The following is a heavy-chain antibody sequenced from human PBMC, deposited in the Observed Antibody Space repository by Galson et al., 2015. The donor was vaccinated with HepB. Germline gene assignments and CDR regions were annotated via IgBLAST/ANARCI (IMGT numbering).Heavy chain of an antibody. CDR1: GFTVSSNY. CDR3: ARGGSSWYLPIYYYYGMDV. J-gene: IGHJ6*02. V-gene: IGHV3-66*01. D-gene: IGHD6-13*01. CDR2: IYSGGST. Sequence: SLRLSCAASGFTVSSNYMSWVRQAPGKGLEWVSVIYSGGSTYYADSVKGRFTISRDNSKNTLYLQMNSLRAEDTAVYYCARGGSSWYLPIYYYYGMDVWGQGTTVTVSS.